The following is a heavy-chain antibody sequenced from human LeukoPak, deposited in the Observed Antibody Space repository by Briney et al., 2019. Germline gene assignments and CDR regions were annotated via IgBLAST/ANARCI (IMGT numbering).Heavy chain of an antibody. CDR3: ARYSSSSGHFDY. CDR1: GFTFTSYA. Sequence: GGSLRLSCAASGFTFTSYAMHWVCQTPGKRLEYVSAISSNGGSAYYANSVKGRFTISRDNSKNTLYLQMGSLRAEDMAVYYCARYSSSSGHFDYWGQGTLVTVSS. V-gene: IGHV3-64*01. J-gene: IGHJ4*02. CDR2: ISSNGGSA. D-gene: IGHD6-6*01.